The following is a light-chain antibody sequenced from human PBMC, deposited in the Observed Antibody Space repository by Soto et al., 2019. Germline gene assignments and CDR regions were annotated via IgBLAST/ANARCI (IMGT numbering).Light chain of an antibody. Sequence: EIVMTQSPGTLSVSPGERATLSCRASQSVSSNLAWYQQKPGQAPRLFIYGASSRATGIPDRFSGSGSGTDFTLTINRLEPEDFAVYYCQQYGSSPLWTFGQGTKVDIK. J-gene: IGKJ1*01. CDR1: QSVSSN. CDR3: QQYGSSPLWT. V-gene: IGKV3-20*01. CDR2: GAS.